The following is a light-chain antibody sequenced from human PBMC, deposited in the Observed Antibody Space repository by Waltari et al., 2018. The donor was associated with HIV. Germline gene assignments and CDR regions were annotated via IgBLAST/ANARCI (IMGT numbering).Light chain of an antibody. CDR2: MND. CDR3: AVWDDSLGGAV. CDR1: GSNIGTYS. V-gene: IGLV1-47*01. J-gene: IGLJ2*01. Sequence: QSVVTQPPSASGTPGQRVTISCSGSGSNIGTYSVNWYQHFPGTAPKLLIYMNDHRPSGVPARFSGSQSGTSASLAISGLQYDDEADYYCAVWDDSLGGAVFGGGTKLTVL.